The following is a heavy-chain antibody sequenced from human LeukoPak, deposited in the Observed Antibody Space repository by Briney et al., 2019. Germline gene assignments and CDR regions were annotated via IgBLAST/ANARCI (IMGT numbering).Heavy chain of an antibody. D-gene: IGHD6-13*01. J-gene: IGHJ4*02. V-gene: IGHV1-2*02. Sequence: ASVKVSCKASVYTFTGYYMHWVRQAPGQGLEWMGWINPSSGGTNYAQKFQGRVTMTRDTSISTAYMELSRLRSDDTAVYYCAGIAAADLPDYWGQGTLVTVSP. CDR1: VYTFTGYY. CDR3: AGIAAADLPDY. CDR2: INPSSGGT.